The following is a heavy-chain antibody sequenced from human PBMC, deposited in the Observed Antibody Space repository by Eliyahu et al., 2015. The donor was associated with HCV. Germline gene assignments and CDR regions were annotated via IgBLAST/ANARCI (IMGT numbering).Heavy chain of an antibody. D-gene: IGHD4-17*01. J-gene: IGHJ3*02. Sequence: EVQLVESGGGLVKPGGSLKLSCAGSGFIFSSYNLNWVRQAPGKGLEWVSSISSSSTYIYYADSVKGRFTISRDNAKNLFYLEMNSLRAEDTGVYYCAREGYTVKGFDIWGQGTLVTVSS. V-gene: IGHV3-21*01. CDR3: AREGYTVKGFDI. CDR1: GFIFSSYN. CDR2: ISSSSTYI.